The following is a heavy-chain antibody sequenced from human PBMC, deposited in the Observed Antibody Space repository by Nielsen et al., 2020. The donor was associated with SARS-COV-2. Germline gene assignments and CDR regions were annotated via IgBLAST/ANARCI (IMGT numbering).Heavy chain of an antibody. Sequence: SETLSLTCTVSGGSISSYYWSWIRQPPGKGLEWIGYIYYSGSTNYNPSLKSRVTISVDTSKNQFSLKLSSVTAADTAVYYCARVAAAGTAADYYYYMDVWGKGTTVTVSS. J-gene: IGHJ6*03. D-gene: IGHD6-13*01. CDR1: GGSISSYY. CDR2: IYYSGST. V-gene: IGHV4-59*01. CDR3: ARVAAAGTAADYYYYMDV.